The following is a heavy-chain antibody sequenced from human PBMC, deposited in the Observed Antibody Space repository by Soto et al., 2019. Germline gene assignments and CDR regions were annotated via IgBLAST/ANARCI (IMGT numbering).Heavy chain of an antibody. J-gene: IGHJ4*02. CDR3: ARGGLWSLDS. CDR1: GFTFGTDA. CDR2: ISYSGANT. Sequence: GGSLRLSCAASGFTFGTDAMTWVRQAPGKGLEWVSTISYSGANTHYPNSVKGRFTISRDNSKNTLFLQMNSLRADDTAVYYCARGGLWSLDSWGQGALVTVSS. D-gene: IGHD3-10*01. V-gene: IGHV3-23*01.